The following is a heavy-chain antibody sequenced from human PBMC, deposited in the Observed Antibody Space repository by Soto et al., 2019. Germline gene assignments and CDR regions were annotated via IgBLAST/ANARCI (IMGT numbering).Heavy chain of an antibody. CDR1: GGSISSYY. CDR2: IYYSGST. Sequence: SETLSLTCTVSGGSISSYYWSWIRQPPGKGLEWIGYIYYSGSTNYNPSLKSRVTISVDTSKNQFSLKLSTMTAADTAVYYCARATYYYDSSLHSYYFDYWGQGTLVTVSS. CDR3: ARATYYYDSSLHSYYFDY. D-gene: IGHD3-22*01. J-gene: IGHJ4*02. V-gene: IGHV4-59*12.